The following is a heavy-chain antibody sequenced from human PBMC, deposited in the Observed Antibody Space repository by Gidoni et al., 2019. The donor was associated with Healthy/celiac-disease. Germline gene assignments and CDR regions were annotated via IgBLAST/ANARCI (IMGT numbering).Heavy chain of an antibody. Sequence: EVQLVESGGGLVKPGGSLRLSCAASGFTFSSYSLNWVRQAPVKGLEWVLSINISSRYIYYADSVKGRFTISRDNAKNSLYLQMNSLRAEDTAVYYCARDLPRDYTAWYYYYGMDVWGQGTTVTVSS. V-gene: IGHV3-21*01. CDR2: INISSRYI. J-gene: IGHJ6*02. D-gene: IGHD2-2*02. CDR1: GFTFSSYS. CDR3: ARDLPRDYTAWYYYYGMDV.